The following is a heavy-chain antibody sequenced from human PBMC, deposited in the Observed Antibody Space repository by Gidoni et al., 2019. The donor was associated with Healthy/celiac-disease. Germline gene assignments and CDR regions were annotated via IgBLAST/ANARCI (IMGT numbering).Heavy chain of an antibody. D-gene: IGHD6-19*01. J-gene: IGHJ4*02. CDR3: AKAVVAGTGIFDY. CDR1: GFPVSSYG. V-gene: IGHV3-30*18. CDR2: ISYAGSNK. Sequence: QVQLVESGGGGVQPGRSLGLCWAASGFPVSSYGMHWVRQAPGKGLEWVAFISYAGSNKYYADSVKARFTISRDNSKNTLYLPMNSLRAEDTAVYYCAKAVVAGTGIFDYWGQGTLVTVSS.